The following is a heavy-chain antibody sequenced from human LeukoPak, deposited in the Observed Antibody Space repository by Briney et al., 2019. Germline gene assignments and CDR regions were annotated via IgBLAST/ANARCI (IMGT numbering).Heavy chain of an antibody. V-gene: IGHV1-2*02. CDR1: GYTFAGYY. D-gene: IGHD5-12*01. J-gene: IGHJ4*02. CDR2: INPNSGGP. Sequence: ASVKVSCKASGYTFAGYYMHWVRQAPGQGLEWMGWINPNSGGPNYAQKFQGRVTMTRDTSISAAYMELSSLRSDDTAVYYCARTKYGSGSRHEYYFDYWGQGTLVTVSS. CDR3: ARTKYGSGSRHEYYFDY.